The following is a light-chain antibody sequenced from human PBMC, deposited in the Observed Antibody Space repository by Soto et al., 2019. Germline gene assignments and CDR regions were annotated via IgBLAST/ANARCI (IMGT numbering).Light chain of an antibody. CDR2: GAS. Sequence: EIVMTQSPDTLSVSPGERATLSCRASQNVSSNLAWYQQKSGQAPRLLIYGASTRATGIPARFSGSGSGTEFTLTISSLQSEDFAVYYCQQYNNWLITFGQGTRLEIK. CDR1: QNVSSN. V-gene: IGKV3-15*01. CDR3: QQYNNWLIT. J-gene: IGKJ5*01.